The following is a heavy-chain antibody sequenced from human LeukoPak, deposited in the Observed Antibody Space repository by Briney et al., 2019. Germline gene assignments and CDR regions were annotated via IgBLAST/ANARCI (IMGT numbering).Heavy chain of an antibody. CDR2: FFQLQTVRS. CDR1: GSSITSTYY. Sequence: SETLSLTCTVSGSSITSTYYWAWFRQPPGKGLEWIATFFQLQTVRSFHNKSLESRVTISVDQSKNQFSLKLTSVTAADTAVYYCASGGFHDYWGQGTLVTVSS. V-gene: IGHV4-38-2*02. CDR3: ASGGFHDY. J-gene: IGHJ4*02. D-gene: IGHD3-10*01.